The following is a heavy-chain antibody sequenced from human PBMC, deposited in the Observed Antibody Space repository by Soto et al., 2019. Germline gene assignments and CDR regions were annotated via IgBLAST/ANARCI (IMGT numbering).Heavy chain of an antibody. J-gene: IGHJ4*02. CDR1: GGSISSYY. CDR2: IYYSGST. D-gene: IGHD1-20*01. V-gene: IGHV4-59*01. CDR3: ATGTGNWDAFDF. Sequence: PSETLSLTCTVSGGSISSYYWSWIRQPPGKGLEWIGYIYYSGSTNYNPSLKSRVTISVDTSNNYFSLKLSSVTAADTAVYYCATGTGNWDAFDFWGQGTLVTVSS.